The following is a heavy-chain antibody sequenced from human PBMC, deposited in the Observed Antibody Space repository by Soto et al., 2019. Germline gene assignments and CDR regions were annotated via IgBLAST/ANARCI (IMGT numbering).Heavy chain of an antibody. CDR2: IYSGGST. Sequence: EVQLVESGGGLVQPGGSLRLSCPASGFTVSTKYMSLVRQAPGNGLEWVSVIYSGGSTFYADSVRGRFTIPRDNPKTTVNLQRISLIAEDSPVYYCARDTCAADCWGKGTLVTVSS. CDR1: GFTVSTKY. V-gene: IGHV3-66*01. J-gene: IGHJ4*02. CDR3: ARDTCAADC.